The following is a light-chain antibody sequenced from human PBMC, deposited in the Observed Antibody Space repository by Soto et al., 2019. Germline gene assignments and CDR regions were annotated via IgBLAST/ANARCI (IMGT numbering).Light chain of an antibody. Sequence: EIVLTQSPGTLSLSPGERATLSCRASRSVSSRYLAWYQQKAGQAPRLLISGASSRATGLPDRFSGSGSGADFTLIISRLEPEDFAMYYCHQYGYSPNTFGQGTKVEIK. CDR2: GAS. CDR3: HQYGYSPNT. CDR1: RSVSSRY. J-gene: IGKJ2*01. V-gene: IGKV3-20*01.